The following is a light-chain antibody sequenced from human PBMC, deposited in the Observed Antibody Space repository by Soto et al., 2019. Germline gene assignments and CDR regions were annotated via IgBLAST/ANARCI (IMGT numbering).Light chain of an antibody. CDR2: DAS. V-gene: IGKV3-20*01. CDR3: HQYAVSPLT. Sequence: EIVLTQSPGTLSLSPGESATLSCRASQSVGRNYLAWFQHKPDQAPRLLLYDASNSATGVPDRFSGSGSGTDFTLSVTRLEPEECAVYYCHQYAVSPLTFGGGTTVEIK. J-gene: IGKJ4*01. CDR1: QSVGRNY.